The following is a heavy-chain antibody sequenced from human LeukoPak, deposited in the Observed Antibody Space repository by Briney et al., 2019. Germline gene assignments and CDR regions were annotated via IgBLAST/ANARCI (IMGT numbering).Heavy chain of an antibody. J-gene: IGHJ4*02. Sequence: GASVKVSCKASGGTFSSYAISWVRQAPGQGLEWMGRIIPILGIANYAQKFQGRVTITADKSTSTAYMELSSLRSEDTAVYYCARDVGVTRIDYWGQGTLVTVSS. CDR2: IIPILGIA. CDR3: ARDVGVTRIDY. V-gene: IGHV1-69*04. CDR1: GGTFSSYA. D-gene: IGHD2-21*02.